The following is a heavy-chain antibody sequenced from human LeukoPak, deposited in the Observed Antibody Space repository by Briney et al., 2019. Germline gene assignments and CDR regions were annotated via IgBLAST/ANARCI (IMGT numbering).Heavy chain of an antibody. D-gene: IGHD3-10*01. CDR1: GFTFSSYW. CDR3: ARAGVLWFGESKFDY. Sequence: PGGSLRLSCAASGFTFSSYWMSWVRQAPGKGLEWVANIKEDGSEKYYVDSVKGRFTISRDNAKNSLYLQMNSLRAEDTAVYYCARAGVLWFGESKFDYWGQGTLVTVSS. J-gene: IGHJ4*02. CDR2: IKEDGSEK. V-gene: IGHV3-7*03.